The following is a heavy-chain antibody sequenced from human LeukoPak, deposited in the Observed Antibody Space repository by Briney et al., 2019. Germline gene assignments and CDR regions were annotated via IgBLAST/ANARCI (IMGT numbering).Heavy chain of an antibody. Sequence: PGGSLRLSCAATGFTFNSYEMNWVRQAPGKGLEWVAYISSSASTTYYADSVKGRFTISRDNAKNSLYLQMNSLRAEDTAVYYCARDLGDYGDSGWFDPWGQGTLVTVSS. CDR3: ARDLGDYGDSGWFDP. CDR2: ISSSASTT. CDR1: GFTFNSYE. J-gene: IGHJ5*02. D-gene: IGHD4-17*01. V-gene: IGHV3-48*03.